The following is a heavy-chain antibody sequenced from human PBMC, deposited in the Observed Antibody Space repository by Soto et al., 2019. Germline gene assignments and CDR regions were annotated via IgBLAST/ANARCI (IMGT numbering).Heavy chain of an antibody. Sequence: ASVKVSCKASGYTFTSYDINWVRQATGQGLEWMGWMNPNSGNTGYAQKFQGRVTMTRNTSISTAYMELSSLRSEDTAVYYCARGGDYDFWSGYYTAAAAHYYSMDVWGQGTTVTVSS. V-gene: IGHV1-8*01. CDR2: MNPNSGNT. D-gene: IGHD3-3*01. J-gene: IGHJ6*02. CDR3: ARGGDYDFWSGYYTAAAAHYYSMDV. CDR1: GYTFTSYD.